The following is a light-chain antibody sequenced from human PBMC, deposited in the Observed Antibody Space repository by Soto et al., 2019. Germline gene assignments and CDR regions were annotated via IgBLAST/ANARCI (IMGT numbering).Light chain of an antibody. V-gene: IGKV3-11*01. J-gene: IGKJ5*01. CDR2: DAS. CDR1: QSVSSY. CDR3: QQRSNWPPEVT. Sequence: SVLPQSHATLSLSPGERATRSCRASQSVSSYLAWYQQKPGQAPRLLIYDASNRATGIPARFSGSGSGTDFTLTISSLEPEDFAVYYCQQRSNWPPEVTFGQGTRLEIK.